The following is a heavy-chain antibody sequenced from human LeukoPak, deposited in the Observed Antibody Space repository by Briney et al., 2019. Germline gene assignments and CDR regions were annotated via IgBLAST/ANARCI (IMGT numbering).Heavy chain of an antibody. CDR2: ISGSGGST. V-gene: IGHV3-23*01. J-gene: IGHJ3*02. CDR1: GFTFSSYA. D-gene: IGHD4-17*01. CDR3: ARSGGDYVDAFDI. Sequence: GGSLRLSCAASGFTFSSYAMSWVRQAPGKGLEWVSAISGSGGSTYYADSVKGRFTISRDNSKNTLYLQMNSLRAEDTAVYYCARSGGDYVDAFDIWGQGTMVTVSS.